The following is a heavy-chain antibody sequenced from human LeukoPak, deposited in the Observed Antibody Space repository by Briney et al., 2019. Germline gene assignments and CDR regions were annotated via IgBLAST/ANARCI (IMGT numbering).Heavy chain of an antibody. CDR2: IWNEGSHE. Sequence: PGGSLRLSCAPSGFTFSSYGMHWVRHAPGKGREWVVVIWNEGSHEYYADSEKGRLTISRDNSRDTVYLQMNSLRDEDTAVYYCAKDATEYGDSHFDCWGQGTRVTVSS. V-gene: IGHV3-33*06. D-gene: IGHD4-17*01. CDR3: AKDATEYGDSHFDC. J-gene: IGHJ4*02. CDR1: GFTFSSYG.